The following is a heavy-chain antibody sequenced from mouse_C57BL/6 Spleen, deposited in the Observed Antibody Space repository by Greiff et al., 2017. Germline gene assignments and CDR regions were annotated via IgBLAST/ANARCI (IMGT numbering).Heavy chain of an antibody. CDR3: ASSNWDEGYFDV. D-gene: IGHD4-1*01. J-gene: IGHJ1*03. Sequence: QVQLQQSGAELARPGASVKMSCKASGYTFTSYTMHWVKQRPGQVLEWIGYINPSSGYTKYNQKFKDKATLTADKSSSTAYMQLISLTSEDSAVYYCASSNWDEGYFDVWGTGTTVTVSS. V-gene: IGHV1-4*01. CDR1: GYTFTSYT. CDR2: INPSSGYT.